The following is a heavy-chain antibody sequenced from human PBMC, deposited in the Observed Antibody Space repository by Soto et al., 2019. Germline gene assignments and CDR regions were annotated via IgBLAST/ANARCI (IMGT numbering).Heavy chain of an antibody. J-gene: IGHJ4*02. D-gene: IGHD5-12*01. Sequence: GGSLRLSCAASGFTVSSNYMSWVRQAPGKGLEWVSVIYSGGSTYYADSVKGRFTISRDNSKNTLYLQMNSLRAEDTAVYYCARDETLYSGYSYWGQGTLVTVSS. CDR1: GFTVSSNY. V-gene: IGHV3-66*01. CDR3: ARDETLYSGYSY. CDR2: IYSGGST.